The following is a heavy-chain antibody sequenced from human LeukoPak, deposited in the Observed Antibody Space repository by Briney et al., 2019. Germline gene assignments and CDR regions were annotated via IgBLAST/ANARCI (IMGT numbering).Heavy chain of an antibody. Sequence: GESLKISCKGSGYSFTSYWIGWVRQMPGKGLEWVGIIYPGDSDTRYSPSFQGQVTISADKSISTAYLQWSSLKASDTAMYYCARRAFPGYSSSWYYFDYWGQGTLVTVSS. V-gene: IGHV5-51*01. CDR3: ARRAFPGYSSSWYYFDY. CDR2: IYPGDSDT. CDR1: GYSFTSYW. D-gene: IGHD6-13*01. J-gene: IGHJ4*02.